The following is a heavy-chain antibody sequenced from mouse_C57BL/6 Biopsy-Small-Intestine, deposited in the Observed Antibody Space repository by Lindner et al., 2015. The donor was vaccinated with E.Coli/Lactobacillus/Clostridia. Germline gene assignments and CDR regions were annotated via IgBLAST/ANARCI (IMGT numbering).Heavy chain of an antibody. D-gene: IGHD2-5*01. J-gene: IGHJ2*01. V-gene: IGHV3-8*01. CDR3: ARCDSIYEVYFDY. Sequence: VQLQESGPGLVKPSQTLSLTCSVTGYSITSAYWNWIRKFPGNKLEYMGYISYSGNTYYNPSLESRFSITRDTSKNQYYLQLNSVTTEDTAIYYCARCDSIYEVYFDYWGQGTTLTVSS. CDR2: ISYSGNT. CDR1: GYSITSAY.